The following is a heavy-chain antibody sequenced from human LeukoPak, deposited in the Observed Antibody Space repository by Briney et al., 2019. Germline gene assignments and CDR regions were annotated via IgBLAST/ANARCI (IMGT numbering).Heavy chain of an antibody. CDR2: INPSGGST. D-gene: IGHD2-2*01. CDR1: GYTFTSYY. J-gene: IGHJ6*03. CDR3: ARGDIVVVPAAPHKYYYYYYMDV. Sequence: GASVKVSCKASGYTFTSYYMHWVRQAPGQGLEWMRIINPSGGSTSYAQKFQGRVTMTRDMSTSTVYMELSSLRSEDTAVYYCARGDIVVVPAAPHKYYYYYYMDVWGKGTTVTVSS. V-gene: IGHV1-46*01.